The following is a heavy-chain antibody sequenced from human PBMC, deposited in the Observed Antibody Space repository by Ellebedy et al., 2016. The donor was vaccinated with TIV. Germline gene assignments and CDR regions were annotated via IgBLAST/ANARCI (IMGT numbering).Heavy chain of an antibody. CDR1: GFSLSNARMG. J-gene: IGHJ4*02. Sequence: SGPTLVKPTETLTLTCTVSGFSLSNARMGVSWIRQPPGKALEWLAHIFSNDEKAYSTSLRSRLTISKDTYKSQVVLTMSNQEPVDTATYYCARVNGGYYFDYWGQGTLVTVSS. D-gene: IGHD3-16*01. CDR3: ARVNGGYYFDY. V-gene: IGHV2-26*01. CDR2: IFSNDEK.